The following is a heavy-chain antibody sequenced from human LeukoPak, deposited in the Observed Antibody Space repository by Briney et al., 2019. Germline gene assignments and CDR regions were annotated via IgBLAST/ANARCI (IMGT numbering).Heavy chain of an antibody. J-gene: IGHJ3*02. CDR3: ARDRYCGGDCYSNAFDI. Sequence: TGGSLRLSCAASGFTFRSYWMHCVRQVPGKGLVWVSLINSDGATSHADSVKGRFTISRDNAKNTLYLQMNSLRAEDTAVYYCARDRYCGGDCYSNAFDIWGQGTMVTVSS. V-gene: IGHV3-74*01. CDR2: INSDGAT. D-gene: IGHD2-21*02. CDR1: GFTFRSYW.